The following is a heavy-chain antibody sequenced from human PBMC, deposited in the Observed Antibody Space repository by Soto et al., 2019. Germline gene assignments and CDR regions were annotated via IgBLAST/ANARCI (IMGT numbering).Heavy chain of an antibody. J-gene: IGHJ5*02. CDR2: LNPNSGST. CDR1: GYSFTSYY. CDR3: ARVEATVTNWFDP. V-gene: IGHV1-46*01. Sequence: GASVKVSCKASGYSFTSYYLHWVRQAPGQGLEWMGVLNPNSGSTNYAQNFQGRVTMTSDTSTSTAYMELRSLRSEDTAVYYCARVEATVTNWFDPWGQGTLVTVSS. D-gene: IGHD4-17*01.